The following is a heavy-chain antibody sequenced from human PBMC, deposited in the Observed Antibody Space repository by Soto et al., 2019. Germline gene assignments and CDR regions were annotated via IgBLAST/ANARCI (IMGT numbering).Heavy chain of an antibody. J-gene: IGHJ4*02. V-gene: IGHV1-46*03. CDR3: ARGGHVVVVTAAFDY. CDR1: GNTFSNYY. Sequence: ASVKVSCKASGNTFSNYYIHWVRQAPGQGLEWMGTINPSGGHTTYAQKFLGRVTMTRDSSTSTLYMELTSLRFEDTAVYYCARGGHVVVVTAAFDYWGQRTLVTVSS. CDR2: INPSGGHT. D-gene: IGHD2-21*02.